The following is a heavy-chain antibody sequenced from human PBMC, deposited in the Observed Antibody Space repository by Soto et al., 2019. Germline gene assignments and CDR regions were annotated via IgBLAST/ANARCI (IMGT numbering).Heavy chain of an antibody. CDR1: GVTFSSYW. V-gene: IGHV3-74*01. CDR3: VRTSLVVAAATREDY. Sequence: GGSLRLSCAASGVTFSSYWMHWVRQAPGKGLVWVSRINSDGSSTSYADSVKGRFTISRDNAKNTLYLQMNSLRAEDTAVYYCVRTSLVVAAATREDYWGQGTLVTV. J-gene: IGHJ4*02. D-gene: IGHD2-15*01. CDR2: INSDGSST.